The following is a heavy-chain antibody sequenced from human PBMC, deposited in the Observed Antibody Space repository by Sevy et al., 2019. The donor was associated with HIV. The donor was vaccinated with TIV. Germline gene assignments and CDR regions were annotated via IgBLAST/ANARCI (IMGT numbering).Heavy chain of an antibody. CDR1: GFSVNSNY. V-gene: IGHV3-66*01. CDR2: IYRNETT. CDR3: ARGKSGYGYALNY. Sequence: GGSLRLSCAASGFSVNSNYMTWVRQAPGKGLEGVSVIYRNETTYNADSVKDRFTISRDNSKNMLYLQMSSLRAEDTAIYYCARGKSGYGYALNYWGQGTLVTVSS. D-gene: IGHD5-18*01. J-gene: IGHJ4*02.